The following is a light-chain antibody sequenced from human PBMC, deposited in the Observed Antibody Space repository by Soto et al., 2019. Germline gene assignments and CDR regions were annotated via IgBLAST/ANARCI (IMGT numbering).Light chain of an antibody. J-gene: IGLJ2*01. CDR1: KLGDKY. V-gene: IGLV3-1*01. CDR3: QAWDSSTDVV. CDR2: QHS. Sequence: SYERTQPPSVSMSPGQTASITCSGDKLGDKYTCWYQQKPGQSPVLVIYQHSQRPSGIPERFSGSNSGNTATLTISGTQAMDETDYYCQAWDSSTDVVFGGGTQLTLL.